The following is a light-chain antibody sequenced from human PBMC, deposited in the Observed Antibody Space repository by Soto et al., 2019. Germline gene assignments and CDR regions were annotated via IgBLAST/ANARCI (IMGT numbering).Light chain of an antibody. CDR1: QSLLYSDGDAY. CDR2: KVS. J-gene: IGKJ5*01. Sequence: DVVMTQSPLFLPVTLGLPASISFRSSQSLLYSDGDAYLSWFQQRPGRSPRRLIYKVSNRDSGVPDRFSGSGSGSDFTLKISRVEAEDVGIYYCMQGTHWPITFGQGTRLEIK. CDR3: MQGTHWPIT. V-gene: IGKV2-30*01.